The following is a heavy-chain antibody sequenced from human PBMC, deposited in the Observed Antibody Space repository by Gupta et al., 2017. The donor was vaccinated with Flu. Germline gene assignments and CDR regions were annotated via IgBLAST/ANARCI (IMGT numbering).Heavy chain of an antibody. CDR2: IIPIFGTA. J-gene: IGHJ5*02. V-gene: IGHV1-69*06. Sequence: SRYAISWVRQAPGQGLEWMGGIIPIFGTANYAQKFQGRVTITADKSTSTAYMELGSLRSEDTAVYYCARESGHLLNWFDPWGQGTLVTVSS. CDR3: ARESGHLLNWFDP. D-gene: IGHD2-15*01. CDR1: SRYA.